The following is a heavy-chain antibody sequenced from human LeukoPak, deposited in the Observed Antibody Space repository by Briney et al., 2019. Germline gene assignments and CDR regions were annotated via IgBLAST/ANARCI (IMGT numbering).Heavy chain of an antibody. V-gene: IGHV1-24*01. Sequence: APVKVSCTVSGYTLTELSMHWVRQAPGKGLEWMGGFDPEDGETIYAQKFQGRVTMTEDTSTDTAYMELSSLRSEDTAVYYCATSTTVTNKFDYWGQGTLVTVSS. CDR3: ATSTTVTNKFDY. D-gene: IGHD4-17*01. J-gene: IGHJ4*02. CDR1: GYTLTELS. CDR2: FDPEDGET.